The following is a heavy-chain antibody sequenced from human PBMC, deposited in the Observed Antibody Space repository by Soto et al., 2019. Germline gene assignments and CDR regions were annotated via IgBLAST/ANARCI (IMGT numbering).Heavy chain of an antibody. Sequence: QVQLVQSGAEVKKPGASVKVSCTASGYTFTSYGLSWVRQAPGQGLEWMGWISAYNGNTNYAQKLQGRVTMTTDTSTSTAYMELRSLRSDDTAVYYCARDNRELDGYSLFGYWGQGTLVTVSS. CDR2: ISAYNGNT. D-gene: IGHD5-18*01. CDR3: ARDNRELDGYSLFGY. V-gene: IGHV1-18*04. CDR1: GYTFTSYG. J-gene: IGHJ4*02.